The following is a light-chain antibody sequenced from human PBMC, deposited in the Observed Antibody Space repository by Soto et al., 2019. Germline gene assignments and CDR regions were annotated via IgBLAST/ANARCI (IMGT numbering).Light chain of an antibody. CDR3: QQYGTSPRT. V-gene: IGKV3-20*01. Sequence: EIVLTQSPGTLSLSPGERATLSCRASQTINSNYLAWYQRKPGQAPRLLIYDTSNRATGVPDRFSGSGSGTDFTLTISRLEPEEFAVYYCQQYGTSPRTFGGGTKVEIK. CDR1: QTINSNY. J-gene: IGKJ4*01. CDR2: DTS.